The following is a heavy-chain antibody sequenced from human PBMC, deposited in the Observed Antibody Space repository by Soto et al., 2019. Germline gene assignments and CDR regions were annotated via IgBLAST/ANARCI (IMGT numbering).Heavy chain of an antibody. CDR2: IIPIFGTA. CDR1: GGTFSSYA. Sequence: SVKVSCKASGGTFSSYAISWVRQAPGQGLEWMGGIIPIFGTANYAQKFQGRVTITADESTSTAYMELRSLRSDDTAVYYCARGGVVVVAATSYYYGMDVWGQGTTVTVSS. V-gene: IGHV1-69*13. CDR3: ARGGVVVVAATSYYYGMDV. J-gene: IGHJ6*02. D-gene: IGHD2-15*01.